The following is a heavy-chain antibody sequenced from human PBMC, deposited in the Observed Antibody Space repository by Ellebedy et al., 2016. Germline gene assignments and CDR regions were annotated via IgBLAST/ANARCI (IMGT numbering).Heavy chain of an antibody. Sequence: SETLSLTXTVSGGSISSGSSYWSWIRQPAGKGLEWIGRIYTSGSTNYNPSLKSRVTMSVDTSKNQFSLKLSSVTAADTAVYYCARIGPIFGVGKYYFDYWGQGTLVTVSS. CDR2: IYTSGST. D-gene: IGHD3-3*01. CDR1: GGSISSGSSY. J-gene: IGHJ4*02. CDR3: ARIGPIFGVGKYYFDY. V-gene: IGHV4-61*02.